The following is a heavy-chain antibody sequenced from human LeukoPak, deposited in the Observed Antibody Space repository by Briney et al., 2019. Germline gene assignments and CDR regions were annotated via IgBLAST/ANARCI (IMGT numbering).Heavy chain of an antibody. CDR3: AKQAGGSGNYYYYWGQAFDI. D-gene: IGHD3-10*01. J-gene: IGHJ3*02. V-gene: IGHV3-23*01. CDR2: ISGSGGTT. CDR1: GFTFSNYA. Sequence: GGSLRLSCAASGFTFSNYAMTWVRQAPGKGLEWVSAISGSGGTTYYADSVKGRFTISRDNSKNTLYLQMSSLRAEDTALYYCAKQAGGSGNYYYYWGQAFDIWGQGTMVTVSS.